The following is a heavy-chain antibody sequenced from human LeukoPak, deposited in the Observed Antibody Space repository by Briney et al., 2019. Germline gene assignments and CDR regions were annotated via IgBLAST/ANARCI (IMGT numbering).Heavy chain of an antibody. Sequence: PSDTLSLPCTVSGGSISTYYWIWIRQPPGKGLEWRGYVYYSGSTSYNPSLKSRLTISVDTSKNQFSLKLSSVTAADTAVYYCARVPYYHDSSGYYYGYFDYWGQGTLVTVSS. V-gene: IGHV4-59*07. CDR1: GGSISTYY. D-gene: IGHD3-22*01. J-gene: IGHJ4*02. CDR3: ARVPYYHDSSGYYYGYFDY. CDR2: VYYSGST.